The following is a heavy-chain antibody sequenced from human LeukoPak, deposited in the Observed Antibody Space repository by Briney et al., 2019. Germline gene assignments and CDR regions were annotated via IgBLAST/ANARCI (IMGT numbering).Heavy chain of an antibody. CDR3: ARVLDSGYLMYFFDY. Sequence: RSLRLSCAASGFTFSKYAMHWVRQAPGKGLEWVAVISYDGNNEYYTSSVKGRFSISRDNSRNTLYLQMNSLRADDTAVYYCARVLDSGYLMYFFDYWGQGTLVTISS. CDR2: ISYDGNNE. J-gene: IGHJ4*02. CDR1: GFTFSKYA. V-gene: IGHV3-30-3*01. D-gene: IGHD5-12*01.